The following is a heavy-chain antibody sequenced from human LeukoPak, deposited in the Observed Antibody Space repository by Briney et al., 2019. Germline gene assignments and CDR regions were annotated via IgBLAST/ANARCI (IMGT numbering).Heavy chain of an antibody. CDR1: GFTFSTYN. CDR3: APDTIFGAY. CDR2: ISSSSGHI. Sequence: GGSLRLSCAATGFTFSTYNMNWVRQAPGKGLEWVSSISSSSGHIYYADSVKSRFTISRDNAKNSLYLQMNSLRAEDTAVYYCAPDTIFGAYWGQGTLVTVSS. D-gene: IGHD3-3*01. V-gene: IGHV3-21*01. J-gene: IGHJ4*02.